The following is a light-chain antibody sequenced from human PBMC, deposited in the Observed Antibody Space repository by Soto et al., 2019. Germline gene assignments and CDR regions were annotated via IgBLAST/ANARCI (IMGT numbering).Light chain of an antibody. CDR3: QQYASSPET. V-gene: IGKV3-20*01. J-gene: IGKJ1*01. CDR2: GAS. Sequence: EIVLTQSPDTLSLSPGERATLSCRASQTVTSGYLAWYQHIPGQAPRLLIYGASSRVSGIPDRFSGSGSGTDFTLTISGLEPEDFAVYYCQQYASSPETFGQGTKVDIK. CDR1: QTVTSGY.